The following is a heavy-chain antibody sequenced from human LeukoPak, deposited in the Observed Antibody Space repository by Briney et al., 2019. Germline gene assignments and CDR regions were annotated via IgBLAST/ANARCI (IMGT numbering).Heavy chain of an antibody. CDR1: GGSISSYN. Sequence: SETLSLTCTVSGGSISSYNWSWIRQPPGEGLGWIGYIYYSGSTNYNPSLKSRVTISVDTSKNQFSLKLSSVTAADTAVYYCARDLSYCGGDCYSDLDYYGMDVWGQGTTVTVSS. J-gene: IGHJ6*02. CDR2: IYYSGST. D-gene: IGHD2-21*02. V-gene: IGHV4-59*01. CDR3: ARDLSYCGGDCYSDLDYYGMDV.